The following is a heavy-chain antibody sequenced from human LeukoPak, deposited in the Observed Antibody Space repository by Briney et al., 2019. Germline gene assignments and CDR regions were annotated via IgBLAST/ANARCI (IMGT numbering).Heavy chain of an antibody. CDR1: GFTFDDYA. V-gene: IGHV3-9*01. CDR2: ISWNSGSI. Sequence: SLRLSCAASGFTFDDYAMHWVRQAPGKGLEWVSGISWNSGSIGYADSVKGRFTISRENAKNSLYLQMNILKAGDTAVYYCARGGPGYYLDYWGQGTLVTVSP. J-gene: IGHJ4*02. CDR3: ARGGPGYYLDY.